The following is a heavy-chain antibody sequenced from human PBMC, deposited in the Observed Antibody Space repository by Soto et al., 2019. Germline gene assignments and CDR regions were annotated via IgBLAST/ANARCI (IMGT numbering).Heavy chain of an antibody. CDR2: ISWISDNI. CDR1: GFNFDDYA. J-gene: IGHJ4*02. Sequence: EVQLVESGGDLVQPGRSLRLSCAASGFNFDDYAMYWVRQAPGKGLEWVSGISWISDNIGYADSVKGRFTISRDNAKNSLYLQMNSLRAEDTALYYCVKDRDYGSGSLSFDYRGQGTLVTVSS. V-gene: IGHV3-9*01. CDR3: VKDRDYGSGSLSFDY. D-gene: IGHD3-10*01.